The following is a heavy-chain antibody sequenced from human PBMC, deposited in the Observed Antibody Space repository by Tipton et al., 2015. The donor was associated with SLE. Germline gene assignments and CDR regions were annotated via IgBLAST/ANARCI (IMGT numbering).Heavy chain of an antibody. CDR1: GFKSDDYA. V-gene: IGHV3-9*02. D-gene: IGHD2-15*01. CDR2: INWNSAGI. Sequence: SLRLSCEGSGFKSDDYAMHWVRQAPGKGLEWVSSINWNSAGIVYADSIKGRFTISRDNAKNSLYLQMNSLRPEDTALYYCVKERYSSAAPLYYYGMDVWGQGTTVTVSS. CDR3: VKERYSSAAPLYYYGMDV. J-gene: IGHJ6*02.